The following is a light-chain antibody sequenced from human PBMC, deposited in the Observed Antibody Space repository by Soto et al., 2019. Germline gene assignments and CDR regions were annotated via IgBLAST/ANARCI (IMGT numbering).Light chain of an antibody. CDR3: QNYKGYPT. CDR2: KAS. Sequence: DIQMTQSPSTLSAFVGDRVTITCRASQSISSWLAWYQQKPGKAPKLLIYKASSLESGVPSRFSGSGSGTEFTLTISSLQPDDFATYYCQNYKGYPTFGQGTKVELK. V-gene: IGKV1-5*03. J-gene: IGKJ1*01. CDR1: QSISSW.